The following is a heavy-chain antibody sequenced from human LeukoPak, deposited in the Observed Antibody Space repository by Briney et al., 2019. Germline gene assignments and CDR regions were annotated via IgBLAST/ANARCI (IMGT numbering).Heavy chain of an antibody. J-gene: IGHJ5*02. V-gene: IGHV4-39*01. CDR2: IFYSGST. CDR3: ARVRGHYGSGPYNWFDP. CDR1: GGSISSNSYY. D-gene: IGHD3-10*01. Sequence: SETLSLTCTVSGGSISSNSYYWGWIRQPPGKGLEWIGSIFYSGSTYYNPSLKCRVTISVDTSKNQFSLKLSSVTAADTAVYYCARVRGHYGSGPYNWFDPWGQGTLVTVSS.